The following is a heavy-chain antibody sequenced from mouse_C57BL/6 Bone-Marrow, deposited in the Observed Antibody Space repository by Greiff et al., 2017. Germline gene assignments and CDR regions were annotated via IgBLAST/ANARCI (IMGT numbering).Heavy chain of an antibody. D-gene: IGHD2-4*01. V-gene: IGHV5-17*01. J-gene: IGHJ3*01. CDR3: ARGYYDYPFAY. CDR2: ISSGSSTI. Sequence: DVKLVESGGGLVKPGGSLKLSCAASGFTFSDYGMHWVRQAPEKGLEWVAYISSGSSTIYYADTVKGRFTISRDNAKNTLFLQMTSLRSEDTAVYCCARGYYDYPFAYWGQGTLVTVSA. CDR1: GFTFSDYG.